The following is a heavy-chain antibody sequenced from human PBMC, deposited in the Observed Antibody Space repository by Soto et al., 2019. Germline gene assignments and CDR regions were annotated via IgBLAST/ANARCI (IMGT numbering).Heavy chain of an antibody. J-gene: IGHJ3*02. CDR1: GGTFSSYA. V-gene: IGHV1-69*12. Sequence: QVQLMQSGAEVKKPGSSVKVSCKASGGTFSSYAISWVRQAPGQGLEWMGGIIPIFGTANYAQKFQGRVTITADESTSTAYMELSSLRCEDTAVYYCARVIVGATADDAFDIWGQGTMVTVSS. D-gene: IGHD1-26*01. CDR2: IIPIFGTA. CDR3: ARVIVGATADDAFDI.